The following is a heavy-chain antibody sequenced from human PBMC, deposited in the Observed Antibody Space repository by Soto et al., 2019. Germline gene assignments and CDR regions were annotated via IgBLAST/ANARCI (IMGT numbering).Heavy chain of an antibody. CDR3: AREELGFSSGWYYFDY. D-gene: IGHD6-19*01. CDR1: GFTFSSYW. J-gene: IGHJ4*02. CDR2: IKQDGSEK. Sequence: EVQLVESGGGLVQPGGSLRLSCAASGFTFSSYWMSWVRKAPGKGLEWVANIKQDGSEKYYMDSVKGRFTISRDNTKNSLYLHMNSLRAEDTAVYYCAREELGFSSGWYYFDYWGQGTLFTVSS. V-gene: IGHV3-7*05.